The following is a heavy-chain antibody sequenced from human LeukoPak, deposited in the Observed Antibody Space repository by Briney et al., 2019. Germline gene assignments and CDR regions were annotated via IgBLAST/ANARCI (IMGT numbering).Heavy chain of an antibody. V-gene: IGHV3-23*01. CDR2: ISGSGGST. CDR1: GFTFSSYA. J-gene: IGHJ3*02. CDR3: AKDLGIAVAPGDAFDI. Sequence: GSLRLSCAASGFTFSSYAMSWVRQAPGKGLEWVSAISGSGGSTYYADSVKGRFTISRDNSKNTLYLQMNSLRAEDTAVYYCAKDLGIAVAPGDAFDIWSQGTMVTISS. D-gene: IGHD6-19*01.